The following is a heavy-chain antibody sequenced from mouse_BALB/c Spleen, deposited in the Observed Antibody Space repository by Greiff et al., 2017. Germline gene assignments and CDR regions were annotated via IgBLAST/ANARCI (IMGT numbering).Heavy chain of an antibody. CDR1: GFNIKDTY. J-gene: IGHJ3*01. D-gene: IGHD1-1*01. V-gene: IGHV14-3*02. Sequence: EVQVVESGAELVKPGASVKLSCTASGFNIKDTYMHWVKQRPEQGLEWIGRIDPANGNTKYDPKFQGKATITADTSSNTAYLQLSSLTSEDTAVYYCARITTSSAWFAYGGQGTLVTVSA. CDR2: IDPANGNT. CDR3: ARITTSSAWFAY.